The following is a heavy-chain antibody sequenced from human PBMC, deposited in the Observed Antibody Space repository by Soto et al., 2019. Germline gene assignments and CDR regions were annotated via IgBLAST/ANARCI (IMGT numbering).Heavy chain of an antibody. V-gene: IGHV5-51*03. J-gene: IGHJ6*02. CDR1: RYSLTSYR. CDR2: IYPGDSDT. CDR3: ARCSYGDYFDYYYGMDV. D-gene: IGHD4-17*01. Sequence: PGQCLDCPGKGSRYSLTSYRIDQERQHCGKRLEWMGIIYPGDSDTRYSPSFQGQVTISADKSISTAYLQWSSLKASDTAMYYCARCSYGDYFDYYYGMDVWGQGTTVTVSS.